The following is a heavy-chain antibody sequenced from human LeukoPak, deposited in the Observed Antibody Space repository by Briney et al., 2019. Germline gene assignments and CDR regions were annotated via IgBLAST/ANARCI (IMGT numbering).Heavy chain of an antibody. J-gene: IGHJ4*02. Sequence: SETLSLTCSVYGGSLSNYYWSWIRQPPGKGLEWIGEINYSGSTYYNPSLKSRVTISVDTSKNQFSLKLSSVTAADTAVYYCATGVHGIAAAGDYYFDYWGQGTLVTVSS. CDR3: ATGVHGIAAAGDYYFDY. D-gene: IGHD6-13*01. CDR1: GGSLSNYY. V-gene: IGHV4-34*01. CDR2: INYSGST.